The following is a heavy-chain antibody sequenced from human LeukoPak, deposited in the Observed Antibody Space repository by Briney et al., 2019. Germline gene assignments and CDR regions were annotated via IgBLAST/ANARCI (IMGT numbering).Heavy chain of an antibody. J-gene: IGHJ4*02. Sequence: PSETLSLTCAVYGGSFSGYYWSWIRQPPGKGLEWIGEINHSGSTNYNPSLKSRVTISVDTSKNQFSLKLSSVTAADTAVYYCARRFGTSTPDYWGQGTPVTVSS. CDR1: GGSFSGYY. V-gene: IGHV4-34*01. D-gene: IGHD5-12*01. CDR3: ARRFGTSTPDY. CDR2: INHSGST.